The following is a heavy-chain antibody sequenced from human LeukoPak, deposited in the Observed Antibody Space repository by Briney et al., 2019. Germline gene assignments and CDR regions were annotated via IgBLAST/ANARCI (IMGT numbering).Heavy chain of an antibody. CDR2: ISGSGGST. Sequence: PGGSLRLSCAASGFTFSSYAMSLVRQAPGKGLEWVSAISGSGGSTDYADSVKGRFTISRDNSKNTLYLQMNSLRGEDTAVYYCAKGLLRFLEWSFDPWGQGTLVTVSS. V-gene: IGHV3-23*01. D-gene: IGHD3-3*01. CDR3: AKGLLRFLEWSFDP. J-gene: IGHJ5*02. CDR1: GFTFSSYA.